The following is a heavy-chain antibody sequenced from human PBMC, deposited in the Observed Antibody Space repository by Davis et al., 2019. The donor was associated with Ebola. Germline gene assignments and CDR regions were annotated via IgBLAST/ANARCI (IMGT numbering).Heavy chain of an antibody. J-gene: IGHJ6*04. CDR3: ARGWLRVGMDV. Sequence: HSQTLSLTCAISGDSVSSGGWNWIRQSPSRGLEWLGRTYYKSKWYNDYAPSVVGRISINADTSKNHFSLQLNSVTPEDTAMYYCARGWLRVGMDVWGEGTTVTVSS. CDR1: GDSVSSGG. V-gene: IGHV6-1*01. CDR2: TYYKSKWYN. D-gene: IGHD5-18*01.